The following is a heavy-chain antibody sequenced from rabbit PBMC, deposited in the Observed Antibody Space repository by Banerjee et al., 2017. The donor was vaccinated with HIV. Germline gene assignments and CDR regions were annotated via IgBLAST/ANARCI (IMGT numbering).Heavy chain of an antibody. CDR3: ARGSGYAGDGFNL. CDR1: GFDFSSYG. V-gene: IGHV1S45*01. J-gene: IGHJ4*01. CDR2: ITTSSGSA. D-gene: IGHD4-2*01. Sequence: QEQLVESGGGLVQPGGSLKLSCKASGFDFSSYGVSWVRQAPGKGLEWIGCITTSSGSAYYASWVNGRFTISKTSSTTVTLQMTSLTAADTATYFRARGSGYAGDGFNLWGPGTLVTVS.